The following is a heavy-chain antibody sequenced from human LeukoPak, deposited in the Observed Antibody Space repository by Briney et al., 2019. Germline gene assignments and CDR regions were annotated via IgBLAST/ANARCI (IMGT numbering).Heavy chain of an antibody. Sequence: GGSLRLSCAASGFTFSSYAMHWVRKAPGKGLEWVAVISYDGSNKYYADSVKGRFTISRDNSKNALYLQMHSLRAEDTAVYYCAKDRCSNGIGCLYYYMDVWGKGTTVTISS. CDR2: ISYDGSNK. J-gene: IGHJ6*03. CDR3: AKDRCSNGIGCLYYYMDV. CDR1: GFTFSSYA. D-gene: IGHD2-8*01. V-gene: IGHV3-30*04.